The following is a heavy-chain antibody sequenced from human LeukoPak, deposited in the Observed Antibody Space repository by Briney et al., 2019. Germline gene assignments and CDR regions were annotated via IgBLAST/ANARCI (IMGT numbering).Heavy chain of an antibody. V-gene: IGHV3-74*01. D-gene: IGHD6-6*01. CDR1: GFTFSSYW. J-gene: IGHJ4*02. CDR2: INSDGSST. Sequence: GGSLRLSCTASGFTFSSYWMHWVRQAPGKGLVWVSRINSDGSSTSYADSVRGRFSISRDNAKNTLYLQMNSLRAEDTAVYYCARGLSGYASSLGYWGQGTLVTVSA. CDR3: ARGLSGYASSLGY.